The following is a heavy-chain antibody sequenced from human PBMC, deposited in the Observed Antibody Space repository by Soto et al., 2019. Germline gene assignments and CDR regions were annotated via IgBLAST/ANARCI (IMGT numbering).Heavy chain of an antibody. V-gene: IGHV4-4*02. CDR3: AHSPGWYFLDY. CDR1: GASIITQNY. Sequence: QVQLQESGPGLVEPSGTLSLTYAVSGASIITQNYYNWVRQSPGKGLEWIGEIHHSGNTNFSPSLKSRVTLSVDTSKNQVSLRLSSVTAADTAIYYCAHSPGWYFLDYWGQGALVTVS. CDR2: IHHSGNT. D-gene: IGHD6-13*01. J-gene: IGHJ4*02.